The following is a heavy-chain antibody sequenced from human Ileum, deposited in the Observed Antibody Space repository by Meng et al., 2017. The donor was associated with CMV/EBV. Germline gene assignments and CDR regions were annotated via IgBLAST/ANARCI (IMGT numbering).Heavy chain of an antibody. J-gene: IGHJ6*02. CDR2: VDQTGGT. D-gene: IGHD3-10*01. Sequence: GSLRLSCSVSGGSISGYYWSWIRQPPGKGLEWIGYVDQTGGTNYNPSLKSRVTILIDMSKRQFSLKLRSVSAADTDVYYCSRGVTSAYYYHGLDVWGQGTTVTVSS. V-gene: IGHV4-59*01. CDR3: SRGVTSAYYYHGLDV. CDR1: GGSISGYY.